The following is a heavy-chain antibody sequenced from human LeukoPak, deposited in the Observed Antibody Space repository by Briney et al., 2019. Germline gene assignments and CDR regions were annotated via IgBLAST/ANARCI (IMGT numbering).Heavy chain of an antibody. V-gene: IGHV4-4*07. D-gene: IGHD6-13*01. CDR1: GGSISSYY. J-gene: IGHJ5*02. CDR2: IHTSGST. CDR3: ASDRSSWNPGAPS. Sequence: SETLSLTCTVSGGSISSYYWSWIRQPAGKGLEWIGRIHTSGSTNYSPSLKSRVTMSVDTSKNQFSLKLSSVTAADTAVYYCASDRSSWNPGAPSWGQGTLVTVSS.